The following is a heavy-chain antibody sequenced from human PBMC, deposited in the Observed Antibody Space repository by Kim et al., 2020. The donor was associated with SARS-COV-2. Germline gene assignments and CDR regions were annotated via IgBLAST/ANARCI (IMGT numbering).Heavy chain of an antibody. CDR3: ARVGGVGATGFDY. D-gene: IGHD1-26*01. Sequence: YADSVKGRFTNTRENAKNSMYLQMNSLRAEDTAVYYCARVGGVGATGFDYWGQGTLVTVSS. J-gene: IGHJ4*02. V-gene: IGHV3-21*01.